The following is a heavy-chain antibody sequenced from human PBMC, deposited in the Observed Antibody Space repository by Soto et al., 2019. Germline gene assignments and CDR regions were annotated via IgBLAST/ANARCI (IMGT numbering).Heavy chain of an antibody. CDR2: ISAYNGNT. V-gene: IGHV1-18*03. Sequence: ASVKVSCKASGYTFTRYGISWVRQAPGQGLEWMGWISAYNGNTNYAQKFQGRVTMTTDTSTSTAYMELRSLRSDDMAVYFCASRSGQLPYYFDYWGQGTQVTAPQ. D-gene: IGHD6-6*01. CDR1: GYTFTRYG. CDR3: ASRSGQLPYYFDY. J-gene: IGHJ4*02.